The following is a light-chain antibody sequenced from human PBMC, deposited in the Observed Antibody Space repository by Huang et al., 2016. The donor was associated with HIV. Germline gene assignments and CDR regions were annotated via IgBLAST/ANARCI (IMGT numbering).Light chain of an antibody. CDR3: QQYGSSPWT. J-gene: IGKJ1*01. V-gene: IGKV3-20*01. Sequence: EIVLTQSPGTLSLSPGGRATLSCRASQSVSSNYLAWYQQKPGQAPRLLIYGASSRATGIPDRFSGSGSGTDFTLTISRLEPEDCAVYYCQQYGSSPWTFGQGTNVEVK. CDR2: GAS. CDR1: QSVSSNY.